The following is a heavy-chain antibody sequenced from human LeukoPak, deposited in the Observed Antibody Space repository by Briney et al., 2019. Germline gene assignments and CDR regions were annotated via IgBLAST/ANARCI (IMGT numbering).Heavy chain of an antibody. Sequence: SETLSLTCAVCGGSFSGYYWSWIRQPPGKGLEWIGEINHSGSTNYNPSLKSRVTISVDTSKNQFSLKLSSVTAADTAVYYCARLVAVGAYWGQGTLVTVSS. CDR3: ARLVAVGAY. D-gene: IGHD6-19*01. J-gene: IGHJ4*02. V-gene: IGHV4-34*01. CDR1: GGSFSGYY. CDR2: INHSGST.